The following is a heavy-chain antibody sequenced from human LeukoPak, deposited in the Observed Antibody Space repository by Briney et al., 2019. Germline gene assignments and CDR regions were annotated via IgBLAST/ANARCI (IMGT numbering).Heavy chain of an antibody. Sequence: SQTLSLTCTVSGGSISSGTHYYNWIRQHPGKGLEWIGYIYYTGITSYNPSLKSRVTMSVDTSMNQVSLKVTSLTAADTAVYYCAASSGVTLGRFWGQGALVTVS. CDR3: AASSGVTLGRF. CDR2: IYYTGIT. D-gene: IGHD3-16*01. V-gene: IGHV4-31*03. CDR1: GGSISSGTHY. J-gene: IGHJ4*02.